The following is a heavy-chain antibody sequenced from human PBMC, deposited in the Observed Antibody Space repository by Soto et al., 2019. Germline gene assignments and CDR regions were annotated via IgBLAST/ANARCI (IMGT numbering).Heavy chain of an antibody. J-gene: IGHJ3*02. V-gene: IGHV4-59*01. CDR3: AKGSTVTTSAFDI. CDR2: IYYSGST. D-gene: IGHD4-17*01. Sequence: PSETLSLTCTVSGGSISSYYWSWIRQPPGKGLEWIGYIYYSGSTNYNPSLKSRVTISVDTSKNQFSLKLSSVTAADTAVYYCAKGSTVTTSAFDIWGQGTMVTVSS. CDR1: GGSISSYY.